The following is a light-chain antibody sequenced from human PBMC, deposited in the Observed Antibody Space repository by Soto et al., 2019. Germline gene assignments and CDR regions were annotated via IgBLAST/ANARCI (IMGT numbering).Light chain of an antibody. CDR3: WPYGGDKXFYV. Sequence: QSSLTQPASVSGSPGQSITITCTGTSSDVETNALFSWFQQHPGNFPKLRIYEASNRPSGVSRRFSGSQSVNTASLTISGLQDEDEAEYYCWPYGGDKXFYVVGAGTKVXVX. J-gene: IGLJ1*01. CDR1: SSDVETNAL. V-gene: IGLV2-23*01. CDR2: EAS.